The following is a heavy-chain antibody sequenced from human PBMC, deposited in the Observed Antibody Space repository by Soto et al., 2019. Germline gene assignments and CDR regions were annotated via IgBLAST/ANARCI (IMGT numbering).Heavy chain of an antibody. CDR2: VYYTGTT. J-gene: IGHJ4*02. CDR3: ARDLAAVPRAFDY. Sequence: ESLSLTCTVSGGSISSYFYIWVRQPPGKGLEWIGSVYYTGTTDYNPSLKSRVTISVDTSKTQFSLNLRSVTAADTAVYYCARDLAAVPRAFDYWGRGTLVTVSS. V-gene: IGHV4-59*01. D-gene: IGHD6-13*01. CDR1: GGSISSYF.